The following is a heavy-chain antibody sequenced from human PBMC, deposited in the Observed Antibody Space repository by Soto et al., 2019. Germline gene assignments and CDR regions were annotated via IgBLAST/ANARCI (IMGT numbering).Heavy chain of an antibody. CDR3: RSVATNKYFFDY. V-gene: IGHV3-23*01. Sequence: PGGSLRLSCAASGFTFSSYGMTWVRQAPGKGLEWVSTISGSGDSTYHADSVKGRFSISRDNSKNTLYLQMSSLRAEDTAVYYCRSVATNKYFFDYWGPGTLVTVSS. D-gene: IGHD5-12*01. CDR2: ISGSGDST. CDR1: GFTFSSYG. J-gene: IGHJ4*02.